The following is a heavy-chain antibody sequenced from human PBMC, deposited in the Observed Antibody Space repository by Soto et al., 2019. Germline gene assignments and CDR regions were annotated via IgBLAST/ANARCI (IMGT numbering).Heavy chain of an antibody. V-gene: IGHV1-18*01. CDR1: GDTFTNFG. CDR3: ARVLQGVVDWFDP. D-gene: IGHD3-10*01. Sequence: HLVQSGPEVKKPEASITVSCKTSGDTFTNFGLSWVRQAPGQGLEWMGWIATYNSNRNYAQKFQGRLTLTTDTSTSTAYMELKSLGYDDTAVYYCARVLQGVVDWFDPWGQGTLVTVSS. J-gene: IGHJ5*02. CDR2: IATYNSNR.